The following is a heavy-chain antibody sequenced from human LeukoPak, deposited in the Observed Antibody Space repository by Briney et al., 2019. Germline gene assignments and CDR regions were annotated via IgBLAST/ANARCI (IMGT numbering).Heavy chain of an antibody. D-gene: IGHD3-3*01. CDR3: AREGEVYDFWSGYGNFDY. CDR2: IYHSGST. CDR1: GGSISSGGYY. V-gene: IGHV4-30-2*01. J-gene: IGHJ4*02. Sequence: IPSQTLSLTCTVSGGSISSGGYYWSWIRQPPGKGLEWIGYIYHSGSTYYNPSLKSRVTISVDRSKNQFSLKLSSVTAADTAVYYCAREGEVYDFWSGYGNFDYWGQGTLVTVSS.